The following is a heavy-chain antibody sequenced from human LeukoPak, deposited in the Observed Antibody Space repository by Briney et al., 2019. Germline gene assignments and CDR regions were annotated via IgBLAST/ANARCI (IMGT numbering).Heavy chain of an antibody. V-gene: IGHV3-66*02. CDR1: GFTVSSNY. D-gene: IGHD6-6*01. Sequence: GGSLRPSCAASGFTVSSNYMSWVRQAPGKGLEWVSVIYSGGSTYYAGSVKGRFTISRDNSKNTLYLQMNSLRAEDTAVYYCARAPPYSSSSFWFDPWGQGTLVTVSS. CDR3: ARAPPYSSSSFWFDP. CDR2: IYSGGST. J-gene: IGHJ5*02.